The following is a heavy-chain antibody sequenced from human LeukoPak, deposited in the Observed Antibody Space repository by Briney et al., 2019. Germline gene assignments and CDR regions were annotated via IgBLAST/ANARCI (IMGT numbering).Heavy chain of an antibody. J-gene: IGHJ5*02. CDR3: AAYDILTGPPNNWFDP. V-gene: IGHV4-59*01. CDR1: GGSISSYY. D-gene: IGHD3-9*01. CDR2: IYYSGST. Sequence: SETLSLTCTGSGGSISSYYWSWIRQPPGKGLEGIGYIYYSGSTNYNPSLKSRVTISVDTSKNQFSLKLSSVTAADTAVYYCAAYDILTGPPNNWFDPWGQGTLVTVSS.